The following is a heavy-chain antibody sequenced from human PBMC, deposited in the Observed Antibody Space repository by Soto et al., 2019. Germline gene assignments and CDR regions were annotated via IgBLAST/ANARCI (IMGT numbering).Heavy chain of an antibody. V-gene: IGHV3-23*01. J-gene: IGHJ4*02. CDR3: AKYQPMTQPRPCFDY. D-gene: IGHD3-22*01. CDR2: ISSSAGST. Sequence: EVQLLESGGDLIQPGGSLRLSCAASGFTFSSYAMSWVRQAPGKGLGWVSSISSSAGSTFYADSVKGRFTISRDNSSNILYLQMNSLRAEDTAIYYCAKYQPMTQPRPCFDYWGQGTLVTVSS. CDR1: GFTFSSYA.